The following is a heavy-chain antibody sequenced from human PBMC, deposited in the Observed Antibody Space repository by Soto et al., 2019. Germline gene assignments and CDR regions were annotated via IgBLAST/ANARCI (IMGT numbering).Heavy chain of an antibody. D-gene: IGHD3-16*01. J-gene: IGHJ6*02. V-gene: IGHV4-31*03. CDR1: GGSISSGGYY. Sequence: SETLSLTCTVSGGSISSGGYYWSWIRQHPGKGLEWVGYSYYTGSSYYNPSLKSRVTISVDAPKNQLSLRLASVTAADTAVYFCARVPSPFDFYYAMDVWGQGTTVTVSS. CDR2: SYYTGSS. CDR3: ARVPSPFDFYYAMDV.